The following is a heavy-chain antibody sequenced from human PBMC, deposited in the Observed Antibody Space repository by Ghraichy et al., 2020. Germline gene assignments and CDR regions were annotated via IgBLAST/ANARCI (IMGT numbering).Heavy chain of an antibody. CDR2: IRYDGSNK. Sequence: GGAPRLSCAASGFTFSSYGMHWVRQAPGKGLEWVAFIRYDGSNKYYVDSVKGRFTISRDNSKNTLYLQMNSLRADDSAVYYCAKDQQIIIRGAVGEKYYYYAMDVWGQGTTVTVSS. D-gene: IGHD6-19*01. V-gene: IGHV3-30*02. J-gene: IGHJ6*02. CDR1: GFTFSSYG. CDR3: AKDQQIIIRGAVGEKYYYYAMDV.